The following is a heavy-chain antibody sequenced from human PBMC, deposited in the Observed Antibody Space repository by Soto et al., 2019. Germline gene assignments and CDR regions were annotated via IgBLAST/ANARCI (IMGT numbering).Heavy chain of an antibody. J-gene: IGHJ5*02. CDR1: GFTFSNYA. Sequence: GGSLRLSCAASGFTFSNYAMSWVRQAPGKGLEWVSAIGTRDDIFYADSVKGRFTISRDNAKNSLYLQMNSLRDEDTAVYYCARDRVVWSGYYTYTSWFEPWGHGTLVPVSS. CDR2: IGTRDDI. V-gene: IGHV3-23*01. CDR3: ARDRVVWSGYYTYTSWFEP. D-gene: IGHD3-3*01.